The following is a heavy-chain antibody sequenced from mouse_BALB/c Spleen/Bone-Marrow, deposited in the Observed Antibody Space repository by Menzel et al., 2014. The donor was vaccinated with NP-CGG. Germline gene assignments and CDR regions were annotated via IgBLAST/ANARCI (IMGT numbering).Heavy chain of an antibody. V-gene: IGHV1-54*01. CDR1: GYAFTDYL. D-gene: IGHD2-3*01. CDR2: INPGSGST. J-gene: IGHJ2*01. CDR3: ARYDGYFDY. Sequence: QVQLKQSGAELVRPGTSVKVSCKASGYAFTDYLMEWLKQRPGQGLEWIGVINPGSGSTNYNEKFKDKATLTADKSSSTAYMQLSSLTSDYSAVYFCARYDGYFDYWGQGTILTVSS.